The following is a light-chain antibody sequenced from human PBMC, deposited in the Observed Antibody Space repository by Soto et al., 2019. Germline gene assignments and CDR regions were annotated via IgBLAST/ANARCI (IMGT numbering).Light chain of an antibody. CDR1: QSVSSSY. V-gene: IGKV3-20*01. CDR2: GAS. J-gene: IGKJ2*01. Sequence: EIVLTQSPGTLSLSPGERATLSCRASQSVSSSYLAWYQQTPGPAPRLIIYGASSRASGIPGRFSGSWSGTYFPITISRLEPDVFAVYCCQQYGSSPGTFGQGTKLEIK. CDR3: QQYGSSPGT.